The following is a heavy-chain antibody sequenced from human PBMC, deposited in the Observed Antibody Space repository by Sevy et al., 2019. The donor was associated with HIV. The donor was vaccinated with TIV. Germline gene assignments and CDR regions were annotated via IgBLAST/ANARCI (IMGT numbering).Heavy chain of an antibody. CDR2: ISTYNGNT. CDR3: ARRYSSSTGKTFDY. D-gene: IGHD6-6*01. Sequence: ASVKVSCKASGYTFTSYGISWVRQAPGEGLEWMGWISTYNGNTNYAQKLQGRVTMTTDTSTSTAYMELRSLRSDDTAMYYCARRYSSSTGKTFDYWGQGTLVTVSS. CDR1: GYTFTSYG. J-gene: IGHJ4*02. V-gene: IGHV1-18*01.